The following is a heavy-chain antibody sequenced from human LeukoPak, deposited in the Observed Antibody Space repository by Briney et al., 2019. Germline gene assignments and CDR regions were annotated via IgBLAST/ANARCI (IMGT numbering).Heavy chain of an antibody. CDR2: ISGSGGST. Sequence: ASVKVSCKASGGTFSSYGMSWVRQAPGKGLEWVSAISGSGGSTYYADSVKGRFTISRDNSKNTLYLQMNSLRAEDTAVYYCARDGGHDAFDIWGQGTMVTVSS. CDR3: ARDGGHDAFDI. J-gene: IGHJ3*02. V-gene: IGHV3-23*01. CDR1: GGTFSSYG.